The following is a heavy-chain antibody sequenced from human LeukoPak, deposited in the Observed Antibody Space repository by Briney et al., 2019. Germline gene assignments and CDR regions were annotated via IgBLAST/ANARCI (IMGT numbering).Heavy chain of an antibody. J-gene: IGHJ3*02. D-gene: IGHD2-15*01. Sequence: GGSLRLSCAASGFTFSSYEMNWVRQAPGKGLEWVSYISSSGSTIYYADSVKGRFTISRDNAKNSLYLQMNSLRAEDTAVYYCATLPGVVAATVSAFDIWGQGTMVTVPS. CDR1: GFTFSSYE. V-gene: IGHV3-48*03. CDR2: ISSSGSTI. CDR3: ATLPGVVAATVSAFDI.